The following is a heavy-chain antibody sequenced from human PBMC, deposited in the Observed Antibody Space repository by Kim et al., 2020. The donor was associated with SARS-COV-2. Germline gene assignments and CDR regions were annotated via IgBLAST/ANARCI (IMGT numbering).Heavy chain of an antibody. V-gene: IGHV3-33*01. D-gene: IGHD3-9*01. J-gene: IGHJ4*02. Sequence: GGSLRLSCAASGFTFSSYGMHWVRQAPGKGLEWVAAIRYDGSNKYYADSVKGRFTISRDNSKNTLYLQMNSLRAEDTAVYYCARDYDILTGYYFDYWGQGTLVTVSS. CDR2: IRYDGSNK. CDR1: GFTFSSYG. CDR3: ARDYDILTGYYFDY.